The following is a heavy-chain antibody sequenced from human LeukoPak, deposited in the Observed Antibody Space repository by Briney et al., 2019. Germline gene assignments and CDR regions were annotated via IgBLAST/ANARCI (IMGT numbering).Heavy chain of an antibody. D-gene: IGHD3-9*01. V-gene: IGHV3-30*04. CDR2: ISYDGSNK. J-gene: IGHJ6*03. Sequence: GGSLRLSCAASGFTFSSYAMHWVRQAPGKGLEWVAVISYDGSNKYYADSVKDRFTISRDNSKNTLYLQMNSLRAEDTAVYYCARGRDILTGYSFRYYYYYMDVWGKGTTVTVSS. CDR3: ARGRDILTGYSFRYYYYYMDV. CDR1: GFTFSSYA.